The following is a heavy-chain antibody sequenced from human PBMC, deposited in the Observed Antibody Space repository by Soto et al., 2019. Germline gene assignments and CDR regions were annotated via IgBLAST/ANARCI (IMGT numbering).Heavy chain of an antibody. CDR3: ARDLDSSGHRIWYY. V-gene: IGHV1-69*13. CDR1: GGTFSSYA. D-gene: IGHD3-22*01. CDR2: IIPIFGTA. J-gene: IGHJ4*02. Sequence: SVKVSCKASGGTFSSYAISWVRQAPGQGLEWMGGIIPIFGTANYAQKFQGRVTITADESTSTAYMELSSLRSEDTAVYYCARDLDSSGHRIWYYWGREPWSPSPQ.